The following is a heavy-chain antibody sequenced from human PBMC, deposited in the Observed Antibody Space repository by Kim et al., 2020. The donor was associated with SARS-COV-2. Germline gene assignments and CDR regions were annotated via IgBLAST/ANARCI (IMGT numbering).Heavy chain of an antibody. V-gene: IGHV3-23*01. J-gene: IGHJ4*02. CDR2: ISGSGGST. Sequence: GGSLRLSCAASGFTFSSYAMSWVRQAPGKGLEWVSAISGSGGSTYYADSVQGRFTISRDNSKNTLYLQMNSLRAEDTAVYYCAKDSTYYYDSSAQRGYFDYWGQGTLVTVSS. CDR1: GFTFSSYA. CDR3: AKDSTYYYDSSAQRGYFDY. D-gene: IGHD3-22*01.